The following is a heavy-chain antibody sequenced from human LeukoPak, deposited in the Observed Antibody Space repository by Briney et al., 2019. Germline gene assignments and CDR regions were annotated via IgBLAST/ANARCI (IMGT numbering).Heavy chain of an antibody. D-gene: IGHD6-13*01. J-gene: IGHJ3*02. V-gene: IGHV4-4*07. CDR2: IYTSGST. CDR1: GGSIINYY. CDR3: ARVKLGHAGAFDI. Sequence: PSETLSLTCSVSGGSIINYYWSWIRQPAGKGLEWIGRIYTSGSTNYNPSLESRVTMSVDTSKNQFSLKLNSVTAADTAAYYCARVKLGHAGAFDIWGQGTVVTVSS.